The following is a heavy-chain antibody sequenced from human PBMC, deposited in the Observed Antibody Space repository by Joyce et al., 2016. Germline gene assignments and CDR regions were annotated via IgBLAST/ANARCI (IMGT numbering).Heavy chain of an antibody. Sequence: EVQLVQSGGEVKKPGESLKISCKGVGYSVTSDWLGWVRQMPGKGLELMGIINPEDSDTRYSPSFQGQVTISVDRSIKTAHLRWGSLRASDTAIYYCARSAVRGTLSPFFDYWGQGSLVTVSS. CDR2: INPEDSDT. V-gene: IGHV5-51*01. CDR3: ARSAVRGTLSPFFDY. CDR1: GYSVTSDW. J-gene: IGHJ4*02. D-gene: IGHD3-16*01.